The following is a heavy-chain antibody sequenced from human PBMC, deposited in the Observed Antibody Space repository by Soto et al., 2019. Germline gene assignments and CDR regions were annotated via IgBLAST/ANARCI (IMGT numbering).Heavy chain of an antibody. CDR2: IYFSGST. Sequence: SETLSLTCTVSGGSISSSSYYWGWIRQPPGKGLEWIGSIYFSGSTYYNPSLKSRVTISVDTSKNQFSLKLSSVTAADTAVYYCARHYGDYLGYYFDYWGQGTLVTVAA. V-gene: IGHV4-39*01. CDR3: ARHYGDYLGYYFDY. J-gene: IGHJ4*02. D-gene: IGHD4-17*01. CDR1: GGSISSSSYY.